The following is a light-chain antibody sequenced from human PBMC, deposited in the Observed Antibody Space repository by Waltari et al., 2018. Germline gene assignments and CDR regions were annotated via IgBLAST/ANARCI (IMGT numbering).Light chain of an antibody. Sequence: ETLMTQSPATLSVSPGERATLSCRASQSVSSNLAWYQHKAGQAPRLLIYGASIRVTDISARFTGSGSGTEFTFTISSVESEDFAVYYCQQYNNWPAYTFGQGTKLEMK. V-gene: IGKV3-15*01. CDR1: QSVSSN. J-gene: IGKJ2*01. CDR3: QQYNNWPAYT. CDR2: GAS.